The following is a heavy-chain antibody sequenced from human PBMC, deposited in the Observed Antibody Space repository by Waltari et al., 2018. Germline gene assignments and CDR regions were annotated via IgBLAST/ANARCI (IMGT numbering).Heavy chain of an antibody. V-gene: IGHV4-39*01. CDR3: XXLMDG. D-gene: IGHD2-2*03. J-gene: IGHJ4*02. Sequence: SISSSSFWGGWXRQPPGKGLEWIGXIXHSGXTYYNPSLKSRLTXXGDTXKNHFSLKLSFVTAADTAVYYCXXLMDGWGQGTLVTVSS. CDR1: SISSSSFW. CDR2: IXHSGXT.